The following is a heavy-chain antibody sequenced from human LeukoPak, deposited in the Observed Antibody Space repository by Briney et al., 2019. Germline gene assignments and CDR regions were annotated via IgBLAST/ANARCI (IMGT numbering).Heavy chain of an antibody. V-gene: IGHV4-39*07. CDR2: IYYSGST. J-gene: IGHJ3*02. Sequence: SETLSLTCTVSGGSISSSSYYWGWIRQPPGKGLEWIGSIYYSGSTYYNPSLKSRVTISVDTSKNQFSLKLSSVTAADTAVYYCAREGTTVTTFDAFDIWGQGTMDTVSS. CDR3: AREGTTVTTFDAFDI. D-gene: IGHD4-17*01. CDR1: GGSISSSSYY.